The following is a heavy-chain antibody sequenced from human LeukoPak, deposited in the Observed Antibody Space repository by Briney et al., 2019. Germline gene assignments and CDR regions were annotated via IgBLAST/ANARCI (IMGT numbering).Heavy chain of an antibody. CDR3: AHSRNIYAAMVP. CDR1: GFTFSSYA. V-gene: IGHV3-23*01. D-gene: IGHD5-18*01. J-gene: IGHJ5*02. Sequence: PGGSLRLSCAASGFTFSSYAMSWVRQAPGKGREWVSAISGSGGGTYYAGSVKGRFTISRDNSKNTLYLQMNSLRAEDTAVYYCAHSRNIYAAMVPRGQGTLVTVSS. CDR2: ISGSGGGT.